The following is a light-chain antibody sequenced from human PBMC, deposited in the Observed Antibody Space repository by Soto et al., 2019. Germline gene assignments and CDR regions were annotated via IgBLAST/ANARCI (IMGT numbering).Light chain of an antibody. V-gene: IGKV1-16*02. CDR1: QGISNN. J-gene: IGKJ5*01. CDR2: GAS. CDR3: QQYESYPIT. Sequence: DIPMTQSPSSLSVSLGDRVPITCRASQGISNNLAWFQQKPGKAPKCLISGASSLQSGVPSKFSASGSGTDFTLTISSLQLEDFATYYCQQYESYPITFGQGTRLEIK.